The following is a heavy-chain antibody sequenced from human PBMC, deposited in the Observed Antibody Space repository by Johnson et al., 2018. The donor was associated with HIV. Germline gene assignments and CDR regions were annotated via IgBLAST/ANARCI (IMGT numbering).Heavy chain of an antibody. CDR3: ASQVRGLRLGVDAFDI. J-gene: IGHJ3*02. D-gene: IGHD3-16*01. V-gene: IGHV3-33*01. CDR1: GFTFSSYG. CDR2: IWYDGSNK. Sequence: QVQLVESGGGVVQPGRSLRLSCAASGFTFSSYGMHWVRQAPGKGLEWVAVIWYDGSNKYYADSVKGRFTISRDNSKNTLSLQMNSLTAEDTAIYYCASQVRGLRLGVDAFDIWGQGTMVTVSS.